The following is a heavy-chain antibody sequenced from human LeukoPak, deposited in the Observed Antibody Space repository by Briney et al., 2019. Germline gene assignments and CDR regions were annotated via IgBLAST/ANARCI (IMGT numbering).Heavy chain of an antibody. CDR2: ISSSSSYI. CDR3: ARESSHEDAFDI. CDR1: GFTFSSYS. J-gene: IGHJ3*02. Sequence: GGSLRLSCAASGFTFSSYSMNWVRQAPGKGLEWVSAISSSSSYIYYADSVKGRFTISRDNAKNSLYLQMNSLRAEDTAVYYCARESSHEDAFDIWGQGTMVTVSS. V-gene: IGHV3-21*01.